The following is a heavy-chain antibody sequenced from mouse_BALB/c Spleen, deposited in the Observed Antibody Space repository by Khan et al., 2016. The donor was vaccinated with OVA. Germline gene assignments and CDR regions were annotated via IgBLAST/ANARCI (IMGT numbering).Heavy chain of an antibody. J-gene: IGHJ3*01. D-gene: IGHD2-10*01. CDR2: INPSNIYT. Sequence: QVQLQQSGAELARPGASVKMSCKASGYTFTSYTIHWVKQRPGQGLEWIGYINPSNIYTNYNQKFRDKATLTADKSSRTAYIQLSSLTSEDSAVYYCSRVEPYHGNYGAWCAYWGQGTLVTVSA. CDR1: GYTFTSYT. V-gene: IGHV1-4*01. CDR3: SRVEPYHGNYGAWCAY.